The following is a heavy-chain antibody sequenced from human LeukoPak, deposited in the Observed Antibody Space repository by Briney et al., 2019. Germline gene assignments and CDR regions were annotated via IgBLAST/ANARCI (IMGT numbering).Heavy chain of an antibody. Sequence: PSETLSLTCTVSGGSISSSRNNYWGWIRQPPGKGLEWIGSIYYSGSAYYNPALKSRVSISVDTSKNQFSLKVTSVTAADTAVYYCARQDTPMVMSDYWGQGTLVTVSS. CDR3: ARQDTPMVMSDY. J-gene: IGHJ4*02. D-gene: IGHD5-18*01. CDR1: GGSISSSRNNY. CDR2: IYYSGSA. V-gene: IGHV4-39*01.